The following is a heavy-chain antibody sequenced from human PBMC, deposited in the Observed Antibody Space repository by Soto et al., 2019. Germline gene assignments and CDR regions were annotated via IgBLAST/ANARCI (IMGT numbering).Heavy chain of an antibody. CDR2: IYYSGST. V-gene: IGHV4-59*01. D-gene: IGHD3-9*01. CDR1: GGSISSYY. CDR3: ARGYYDILTGYPIFDY. Sequence: SETLSLTCTVSGGSISSYYWSWIRQPPGKGLEWIGYIYYSGSTNYNPSLKSRVTISVDTSKNQFSLKLSSVTAADTAVYYCARGYYDILTGYPIFDYWGQGTLVTVS. J-gene: IGHJ4*02.